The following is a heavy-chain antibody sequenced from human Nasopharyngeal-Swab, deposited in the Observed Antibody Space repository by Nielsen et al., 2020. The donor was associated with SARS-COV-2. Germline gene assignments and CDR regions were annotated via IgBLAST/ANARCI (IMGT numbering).Heavy chain of an antibody. D-gene: IGHD4-17*01. Sequence: GGSLRLSCAASGVTFSNAWMSWVSQPPGKGLEWVGRIKSKTDGGTTEYAAPVKGRFTISRDDSKNTLYLQMNGLKTEDTAVYYCTSRSTTVTTSLRADVWGKGTTVTVSS. CDR3: TSRSTTVTTSLRADV. V-gene: IGHV3-15*01. J-gene: IGHJ6*04. CDR1: GVTFSNAW. CDR2: IKSKTDGGTT.